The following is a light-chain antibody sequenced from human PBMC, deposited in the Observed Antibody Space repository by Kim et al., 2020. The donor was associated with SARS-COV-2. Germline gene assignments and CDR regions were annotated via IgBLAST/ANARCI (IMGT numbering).Light chain of an antibody. V-gene: IGLV1-40*01. CDR3: QSYDSSLSGSV. CDR1: SSNTWAGYD. J-gene: IGLJ2*01. Sequence: QRVTISCTGSSSNTWAGYDVHLYQQLPGTAPKLLIYGNSNRPSGVPDRFSGSKSGTSASLAITGLQAEDEADYYCQSYDSSLSGSVFGGGTKLTVL. CDR2: GNS.